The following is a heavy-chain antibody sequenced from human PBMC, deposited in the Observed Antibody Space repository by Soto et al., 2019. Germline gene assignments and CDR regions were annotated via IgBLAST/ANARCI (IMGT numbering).Heavy chain of an antibody. V-gene: IGHV3-30-3*01. Sequence: PGGSLRLSCAASGFTFSSYAMHWVRQAPGKGLEWVAVISYDGSNKYYADSVKGRFTISRDNSKTTLYLQLNSLRAEDTAVYYCARGDRNAALYCITTSCNLRYNWFDHWGQGTRVTGSS. CDR2: ISYDGSNK. J-gene: IGHJ5*02. CDR3: ARGDRNAALYCITTSCNLRYNWFDH. D-gene: IGHD2-2*01. CDR1: GFTFSSYA.